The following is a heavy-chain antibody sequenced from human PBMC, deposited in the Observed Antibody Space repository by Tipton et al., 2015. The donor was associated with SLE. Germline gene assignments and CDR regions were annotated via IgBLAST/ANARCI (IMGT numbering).Heavy chain of an antibody. CDR3: ARFHMGGASDY. CDR2: ISGDNGRT. J-gene: IGHJ4*02. Sequence: QSGAEVKKPGASVKVSCTASDYTFTAYGISWVRQAPGQGLEWMGWISGDNGRTRYAQNLQDRVTMTTDTSTSTAYMELMSLRSDDTAVYYCARFHMGGASDYWGQGTLVSVSS. V-gene: IGHV1-18*04. D-gene: IGHD1-26*01. CDR1: DYTFTAYG.